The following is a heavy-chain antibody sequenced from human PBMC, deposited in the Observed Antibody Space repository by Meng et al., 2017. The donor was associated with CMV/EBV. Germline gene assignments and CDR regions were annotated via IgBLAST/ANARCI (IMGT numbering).Heavy chain of an antibody. Sequence: QVSRVQCVVEVKKPGASVKVSCNASGHTFTSYYVQWVRQAPGQGLEWMGIINPSGGSTSYAQKFQGRVTMTRDTSTSTVYMELSSLRSEDTAVYYCARDRGMVRGALVDYWGQGTLVTVSS. CDR3: ARDRGMVRGALVDY. CDR1: GHTFTSYY. J-gene: IGHJ4*02. CDR2: INPSGGST. V-gene: IGHV1-46*01. D-gene: IGHD3-10*01.